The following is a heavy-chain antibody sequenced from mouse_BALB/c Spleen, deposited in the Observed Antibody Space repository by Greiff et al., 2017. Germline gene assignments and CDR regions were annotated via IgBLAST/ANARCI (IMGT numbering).Heavy chain of an antibody. D-gene: IGHD1-1*01. CDR3: ARDYYGSSSAWFAD. J-gene: IGHJ3*01. CDR1: GFTFSSYA. V-gene: IGHV5-6-5*01. CDR2: ISSGGST. Sequence: EVKLMESGGGLVKPGGSLKLSCAASGFTFSSYAMSWVRQTPEKRLEWVASISSGGSTYYPDSVKGRFTISRDNARNILYMQMSSLRSEDTAMYYCARDYYGSSSAWFADWGQGTLVTVSA.